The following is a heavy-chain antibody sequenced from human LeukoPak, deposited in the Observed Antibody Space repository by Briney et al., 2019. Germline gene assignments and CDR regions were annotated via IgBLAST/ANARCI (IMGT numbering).Heavy chain of an antibody. CDR1: GGSISSGNYY. V-gene: IGHV4-61*02. J-gene: IGHJ4*02. D-gene: IGHD2-2*01. CDR2: VYTSGIT. CDR3: ASTVVPAGISGIAARISSFDY. Sequence: SETLSLTCTVSGGSISSGNYYWSWIRQPGGKGLEWIGRVYTSGITNYNPTLKRRFTISVDTSKNQFSLKLNSVTAADTAVYYCASTVVPAGISGIAARISSFDYWGQGTLVTVSS.